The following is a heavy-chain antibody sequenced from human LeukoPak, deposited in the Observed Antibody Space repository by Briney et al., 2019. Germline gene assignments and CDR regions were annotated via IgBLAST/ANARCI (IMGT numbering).Heavy chain of an antibody. V-gene: IGHV1-69*05. CDR3: ARDHPGSGGSCYEY. CDR2: IIPIFGTA. D-gene: IGHD2-15*01. CDR1: GGTFSSYA. J-gene: IGHJ4*02. Sequence: AASVKVSCKASGGTFSSYAISWVRQAPGQGLEWMGRIIPIFGTANYAQKFQGRVTITTDESTSTAYMELSSLRSEDTAVYYCARDHPGSGGSCYEYWGQGTLVTVSS.